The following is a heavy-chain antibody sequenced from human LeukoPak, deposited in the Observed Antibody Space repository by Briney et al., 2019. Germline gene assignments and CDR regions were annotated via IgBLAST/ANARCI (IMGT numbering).Heavy chain of an antibody. Sequence: PSETLSLTCTVSGGSISSGSYYWSWIRQPAGKGLEWIGRIYTSGSTNYNPSLKSRVTISVDTSKNQFSLKLRSVTAADTAVYYCARLTGTWFDPWGQGTLVTVSS. CDR2: IYTSGST. V-gene: IGHV4-61*02. D-gene: IGHD3-10*01. J-gene: IGHJ5*02. CDR1: GGSISSGSYY. CDR3: ARLTGTWFDP.